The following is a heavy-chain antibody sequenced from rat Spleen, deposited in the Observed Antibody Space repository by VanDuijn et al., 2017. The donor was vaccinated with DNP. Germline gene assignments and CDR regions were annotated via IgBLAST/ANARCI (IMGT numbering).Heavy chain of an antibody. D-gene: IGHD1-6*01. CDR1: GYTFTSYY. CDR2: INTGSGGT. CDR3: ARPYPTYYGSFFDY. J-gene: IGHJ2*01. V-gene: IGHV1-43*01. Sequence: QVQLQQSGGELAKPGSSVQISCKASGYTFTSYYISWIKQTTGQGLEYIGYINTGSGGTNYNEKFKGKATLTVDKSSSTAFMQLSSLTPDDSAVYYCARPYPTYYGSFFDYWGQGVMVTVSS.